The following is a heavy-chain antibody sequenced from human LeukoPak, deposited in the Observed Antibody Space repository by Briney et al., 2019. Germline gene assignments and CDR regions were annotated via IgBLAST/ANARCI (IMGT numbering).Heavy chain of an antibody. CDR2: IHTSGTT. CDR1: GGSISSYY. CDR3: ARGDFYDGGGRNWFDP. Sequence: PSETLSLTCTVSGGSISSYYWSWIRQPAGKGLEWIGRIHTSGTTYYNPSLKSRLMMSVDTSKNQFSLRLTSVTAADTAVYYCARGDFYDGGGRNWFDPWGQGTMVIVSS. J-gene: IGHJ5*02. D-gene: IGHD3-16*01. V-gene: IGHV4-4*07.